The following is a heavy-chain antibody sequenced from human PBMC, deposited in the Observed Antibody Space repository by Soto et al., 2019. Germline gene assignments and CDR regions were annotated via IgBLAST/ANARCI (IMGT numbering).Heavy chain of an antibody. CDR1: GFTFSSYG. CDR2: ISYDGSNK. J-gene: IGHJ6*02. CDR3: AKDLAASDMGHIWDYYYYYAMDV. V-gene: IGHV3-30*18. D-gene: IGHD6-13*01. Sequence: QVQLVESGGGVVQPGRSLRLSCAASGFTFSSYGMHWVRQAPGKGLEWVAVISYDGSNKYYADSVKGRFTISRDNAKNTLYMQMNRMRAEDTAVYYCAKDLAASDMGHIWDYYYYYAMDVWGQGTMVTVSS.